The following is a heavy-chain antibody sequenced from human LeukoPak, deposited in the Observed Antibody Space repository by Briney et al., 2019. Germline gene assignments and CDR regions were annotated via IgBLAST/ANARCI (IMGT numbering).Heavy chain of an antibody. CDR1: GFTFSDYY. CDR2: ISSSGSTI. D-gene: IGHD6-19*01. V-gene: IGHV3-11*01. CDR3: ARDGRIAVARRYYYYGMDV. J-gene: IGHJ6*02. Sequence: GGSLRLSCAASGFTFSDYYMSWIRQAPGKGLEWVSYISSSGSTIYYADSVKGRFTISRDNAKNSLYLQMNSLRAEDTAVYYCARDGRIAVARRYYYYGMDVWGQGTTVTVSS.